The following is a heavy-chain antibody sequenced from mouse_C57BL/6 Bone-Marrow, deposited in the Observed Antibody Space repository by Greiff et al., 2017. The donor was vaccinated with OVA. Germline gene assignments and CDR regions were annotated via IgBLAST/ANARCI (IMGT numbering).Heavy chain of an antibody. CDR3: ARHRGYGDAMDY. J-gene: IGHJ4*01. D-gene: IGHD3-1*01. Sequence: DVKLEESGGGLVQPGGSLKLSCAASGFTFSDYYMYWVRQTPEKRLEWVAYISNGGGSTYYPDTVKGRFTISRDNAKNTLYLQMSRLKSEDTAMYYCARHRGYGDAMDYWGQGTSVTVSS. V-gene: IGHV5-12*01. CDR1: GFTFSDYY. CDR2: ISNGGGST.